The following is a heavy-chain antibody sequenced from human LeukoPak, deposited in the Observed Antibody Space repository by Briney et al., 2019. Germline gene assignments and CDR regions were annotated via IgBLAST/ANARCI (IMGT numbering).Heavy chain of an antibody. D-gene: IGHD6-19*01. CDR2: ISGSGGNT. CDR3: AKEERSSAWPAFDY. V-gene: IGHV3-23*01. CDR1: GFTFRNYA. Sequence: GGSLRLSCAASGFTFRNYAMSWVRQVPGKGLEWISGISGSGGNTNFADSVKGRLTISRDNSKNIVYLQMNSLRAEDTAVYYCAKEERSSAWPAFDYWGQGTQVTVSS. J-gene: IGHJ4*02.